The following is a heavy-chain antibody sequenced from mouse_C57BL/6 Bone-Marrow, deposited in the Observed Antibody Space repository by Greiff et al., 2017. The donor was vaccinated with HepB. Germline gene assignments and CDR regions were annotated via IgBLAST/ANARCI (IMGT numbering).Heavy chain of an antibody. Sequence: VKLQQPGAELVRPGTSVKLSCKASGYTFTSYWMHWVKQRPGQGLEWIGVIDPSDSYTNYNQKFKGKATLTVDTSSSTAYMQLSSLTSEDSAVYYCARHEYAVGYWGQGASVTVAS. V-gene: IGHV1-59*01. J-gene: IGHJ4*01. CDR3: ARHEYAVGY. CDR1: GYTFTSYW. CDR2: IDPSDSYT.